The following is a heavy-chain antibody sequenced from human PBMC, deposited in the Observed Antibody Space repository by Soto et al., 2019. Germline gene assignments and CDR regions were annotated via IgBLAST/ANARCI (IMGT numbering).Heavy chain of an antibody. V-gene: IGHV3-23*01. D-gene: IGHD6-13*01. CDR1: GFTFSSYA. CDR2: ISGSGGST. CDR3: AKDMVQQQLVWYFDL. Sequence: GGSLRLSCAASGFTFSSYAMSWVRQAPGKGLEWVSAISGSGGSTYYADSVKGRFTISRDNSKNTLYLQMNSLRAEDTAVYYCAKDMVQQQLVWYFDLWGRGTLVTVSS. J-gene: IGHJ2*01.